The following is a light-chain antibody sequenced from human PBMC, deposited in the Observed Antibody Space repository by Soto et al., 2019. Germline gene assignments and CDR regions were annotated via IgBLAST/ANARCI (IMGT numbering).Light chain of an antibody. V-gene: IGLV8-61*01. CDR3: VLYMGNGISV. Sequence: QAVVTQEPSFSVSPGGTVTLTCGLNSGSVSAGHYPSWYQQTPGQAPHTLIYDTNTLSSGVPDRFSGSILGNKAALTITGAQADDESDYYCVLYMGNGISVFGGGTKLTVL. CDR2: DTN. CDR1: SGSVSAGHY. J-gene: IGLJ3*02.